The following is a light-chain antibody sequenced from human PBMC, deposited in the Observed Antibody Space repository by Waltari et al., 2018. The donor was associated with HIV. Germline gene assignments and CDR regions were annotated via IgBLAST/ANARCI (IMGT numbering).Light chain of an antibody. CDR1: TSNIGSND. J-gene: IGLJ2*01. CDR3: GTRDNDLGPVV. Sequence: SVLTQPPSQSAAPGQTVTISCTGHTSNIGSNDVSCYQQLPGASPRLIIYESTKRPSLISDRCSASKSDTTATLDIAGLQPGDEAMYYCGTRDNDLGPVVLGGGTWVTVL. CDR2: EST. V-gene: IGLV1-51*02.